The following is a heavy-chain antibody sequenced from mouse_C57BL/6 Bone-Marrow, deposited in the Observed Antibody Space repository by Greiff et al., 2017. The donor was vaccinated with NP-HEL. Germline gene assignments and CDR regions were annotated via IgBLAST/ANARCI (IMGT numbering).Heavy chain of an antibody. CDR2: INPNYGTT. J-gene: IGHJ3*01. D-gene: IGHD1-1*01. Sequence: EVHLVESGPELVKPGASVKISCKASGYSFTDYNMNWVKQSNGKSLEWIGVINPNYGTTSYNQKFKGKATLTVDQSSSTAYMQLNSLTSEDSAVYYCACYYYGSSYERAWFAYWGQGTLVTVSA. V-gene: IGHV1-39*01. CDR3: ACYYYGSSYERAWFAY. CDR1: GYSFTDYN.